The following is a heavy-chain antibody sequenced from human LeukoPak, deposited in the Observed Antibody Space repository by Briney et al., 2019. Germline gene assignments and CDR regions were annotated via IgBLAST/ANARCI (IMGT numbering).Heavy chain of an antibody. V-gene: IGHV3-13*04. CDR1: GFTLNTYD. Sequence: PGGSLRLSCAASGFTLNTYDIHCVRQATGKGLEWVSAIRTAGDTYYSGAVKGRFTISREDAKTSLYLQMNSLRVGDTAVYYCTRKRGGAFDIWGQGTRVTVSS. CDR2: IRTAGDT. J-gene: IGHJ3*02. CDR3: TRKRGGAFDI.